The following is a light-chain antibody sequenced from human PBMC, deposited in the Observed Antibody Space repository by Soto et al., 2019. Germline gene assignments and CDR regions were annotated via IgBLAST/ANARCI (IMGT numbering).Light chain of an antibody. CDR2: AAS. CDR3: QQSDSMPWT. CDR1: QRISGY. Sequence: DIQMTQSPSSLSASVGDRVTITFRASQRISGYLNWYQKKSGQAPRLLMYAASTMQSGVPSRFSGSGSGTDFTLTISSLQPEDSATYYCQQSDSMPWTFGQGTKVDIK. V-gene: IGKV1-39*01. J-gene: IGKJ1*01.